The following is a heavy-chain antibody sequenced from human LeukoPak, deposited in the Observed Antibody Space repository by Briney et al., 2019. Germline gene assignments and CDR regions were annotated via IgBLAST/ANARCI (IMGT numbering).Heavy chain of an antibody. CDR2: IWYDGSNK. V-gene: IGHV3-33*01. CDR3: ARGDGDYAGGYFDL. J-gene: IGHJ2*01. D-gene: IGHD4-17*01. Sequence: SGRSLRLSCAASGFAFSSYGMHWVRQAPGKGLEWVAGIWYDGSNKYYADSVKGRFTISRDNSQNTLYLQINSLRAEDTAVYYCARGDGDYAGGYFDLWGRGTLVTVSS. CDR1: GFAFSSYG.